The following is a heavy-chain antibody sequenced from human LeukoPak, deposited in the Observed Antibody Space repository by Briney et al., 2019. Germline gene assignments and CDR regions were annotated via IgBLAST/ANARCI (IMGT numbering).Heavy chain of an antibody. V-gene: IGHV4-59*08. D-gene: IGHD2-8*02. CDR2: ISYSGFT. CDR1: GGSISSYQ. J-gene: IGHJ4*02. CDR3: AGHHPRNTVDF. Sequence: SETLSLTCTVSGGSISSYQWSWIRQPPGKGLEWIGYISYSGFTNYNPSLKSRVTISLDTSKKQFSLKLTSVTAADTAVYYCAGHHPRNTVDFWGQGTLVTVSS.